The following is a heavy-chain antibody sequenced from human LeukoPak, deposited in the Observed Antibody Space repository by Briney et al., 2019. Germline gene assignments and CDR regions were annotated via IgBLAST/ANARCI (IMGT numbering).Heavy chain of an antibody. Sequence: GGSLRLSCAASGFTFSSYRMNWVRQAPGKGLEWVSSISSSSSYIYYADSVKGRFTISRDNAKNSLYLQMNSLRAEDTAVYYCARGSVQAAAAGINPDYWGQGTLVTVSS. CDR1: GFTFSSYR. J-gene: IGHJ4*02. D-gene: IGHD6-13*01. CDR3: ARGSVQAAAAGINPDY. V-gene: IGHV3-21*01. CDR2: ISSSSSYI.